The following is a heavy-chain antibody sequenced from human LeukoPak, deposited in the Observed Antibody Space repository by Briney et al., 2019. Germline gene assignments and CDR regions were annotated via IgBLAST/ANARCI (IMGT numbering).Heavy chain of an antibody. D-gene: IGHD4-17*01. Sequence: GWSLRLSCAASGFTFSSYAMSWVRQAPGKGLEWVSGISGSGGSTYYADSVKGRFTISRDNSKNTLYLQMNSLRAEDTAVYYCAKARYGDYDPYFDYWGQGTLVTVSS. V-gene: IGHV3-23*01. J-gene: IGHJ4*02. CDR2: ISGSGGST. CDR3: AKARYGDYDPYFDY. CDR1: GFTFSSYA.